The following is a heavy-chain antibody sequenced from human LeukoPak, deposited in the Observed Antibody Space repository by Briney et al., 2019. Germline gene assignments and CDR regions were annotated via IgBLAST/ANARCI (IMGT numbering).Heavy chain of an antibody. CDR2: IYYSGST. V-gene: IGHV4-59*01. CDR1: GGSISSYH. D-gene: IGHD3-16*01. Sequence: PSETLSLTCTVSGGSISSYHWSWIRQPPGKGLEWIGYIYYSGSTNYNPSLKSRVTISVDTSKNQFSLKLSSVTAADTAVYYCARGVYGGRDAFDTCGQGTMVTVSS. CDR3: ARGVYGGRDAFDT. J-gene: IGHJ3*02.